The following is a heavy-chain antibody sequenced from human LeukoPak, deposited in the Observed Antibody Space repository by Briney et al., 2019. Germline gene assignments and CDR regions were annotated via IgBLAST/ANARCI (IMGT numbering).Heavy chain of an antibody. V-gene: IGHV3-48*01. CDR3: ARDRGGTDDFWSGYYTGYFDY. Sequence: GGSLRLSCAASGFTFSNYNMDWVRQAPGKGLEWVSYISSSSSTIYYADSVKGRFTISRDNAKNSLYLQMNSLRVEDTAVFYCARDRGGTDDFWSGYYTGYFDYWGQGTLVTVSS. D-gene: IGHD3-3*01. CDR2: ISSSSSTI. CDR1: GFTFSNYN. J-gene: IGHJ4*02.